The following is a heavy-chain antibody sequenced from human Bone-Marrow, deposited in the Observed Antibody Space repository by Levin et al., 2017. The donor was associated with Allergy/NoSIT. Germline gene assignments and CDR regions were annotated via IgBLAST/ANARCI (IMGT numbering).Heavy chain of an antibody. CDR2: ISSSGSTI. CDR1: GFTFSSYE. V-gene: IGHV3-48*03. CDR3: ARDRARRYFDY. J-gene: IGHJ4*02. Sequence: PGGSLRLSCAASGFTFSSYEMNWVRQAPGKGLEWVSYISSSGSTIYYADSVKGRFTISRDNAKNSLYLQMNSLRAEDTAVYYCARDRARRYFDYWGQGTLVTVSS.